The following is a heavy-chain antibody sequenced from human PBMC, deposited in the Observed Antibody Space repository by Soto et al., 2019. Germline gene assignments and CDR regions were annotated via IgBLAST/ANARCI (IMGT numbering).Heavy chain of an antibody. CDR3: AKCNSGRFGESEPPFDY. CDR2: ISGSGGST. D-gene: IGHD3-10*01. V-gene: IGHV3-23*01. Sequence: GGSPRLCCAACGFSVSSYAMSWVRQDPGKGLEWVSAISGSGGSTYYADSVKGRFTISRDNSKNTLYLQMNSLRAEDTAVYYCAKCNSGRFGESEPPFDYWGQGTLVTVSS. J-gene: IGHJ4*02. CDR1: GFSVSSYA.